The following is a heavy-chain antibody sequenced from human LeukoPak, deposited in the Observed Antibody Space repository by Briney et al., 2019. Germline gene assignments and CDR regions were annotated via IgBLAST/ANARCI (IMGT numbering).Heavy chain of an antibody. CDR1: GFTFSSYA. Sequence: GGSLRLSCAASGFTFSSYAMSWVRQAPGKGLEWVSAISGSGGSTYYADSVKSRFTISRDNSKNTLYLQMNSLRAEDTAVYYCAKDPTKYYYDSSGYSLFDYWGQGTLVTVSS. D-gene: IGHD3-22*01. CDR3: AKDPTKYYYDSSGYSLFDY. V-gene: IGHV3-23*01. CDR2: ISGSGGST. J-gene: IGHJ4*02.